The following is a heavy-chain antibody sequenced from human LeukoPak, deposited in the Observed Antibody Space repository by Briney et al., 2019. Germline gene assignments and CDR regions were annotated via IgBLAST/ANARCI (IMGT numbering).Heavy chain of an antibody. Sequence: PSETLSLTCIVSGYSISSAYYWGWIRQPPGKGLEWIGTIRHSGNTNYNPSLKSRLTISLDTSKNQFSLKLTSVTAADTAVYYCARGFRGDNFDYWGQGTLVTVSS. V-gene: IGHV4-38-2*02. CDR2: IRHSGNT. D-gene: IGHD7-27*01. CDR3: ARGFRGDNFDY. J-gene: IGHJ4*02. CDR1: GYSISSAYY.